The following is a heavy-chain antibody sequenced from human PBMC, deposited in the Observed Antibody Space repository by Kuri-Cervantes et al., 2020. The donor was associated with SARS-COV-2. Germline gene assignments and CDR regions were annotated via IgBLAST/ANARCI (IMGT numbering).Heavy chain of an antibody. CDR2: INPNSGGT. CDR3: AIDPGSPATFRVRLGANSWFDP. CDR1: GYTFTGYY. V-gene: IGHV1-2*02. J-gene: IGHJ5*02. D-gene: IGHD3-16*01. Sequence: ASVKVSCKASGYTFTGYYMHWVRQAPGQGLEWMGWINPNSGGTNYAQKFQGRVTMTRDTSISTAYMELSRLRSDDTAVYYCAIDPGSPATFRVRLGANSWFDPWGQGTLVTVSS.